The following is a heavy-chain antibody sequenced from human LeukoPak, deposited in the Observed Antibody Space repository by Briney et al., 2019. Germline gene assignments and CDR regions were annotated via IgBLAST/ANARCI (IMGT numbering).Heavy chain of an antibody. CDR2: ITSSGSTI. CDR3: ARDTRYCSGGGCYVGYYFDY. CDR1: GFPFSSYE. D-gene: IGHD2-15*01. J-gene: IGHJ4*02. Sequence: PGGSLRLSCAASGFPFSSYEMNWLRQAPGKGLEWVSYITSSGSTIYYADSVKGRFTISRDNAKNSLFLQMNSLRAEDTAVYYCARDTRYCSGGGCYVGYYFDYWGQGTLVTVSS. V-gene: IGHV3-48*03.